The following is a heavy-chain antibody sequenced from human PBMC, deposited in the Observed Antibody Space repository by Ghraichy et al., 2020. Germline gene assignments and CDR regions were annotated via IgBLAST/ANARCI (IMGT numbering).Heavy chain of an antibody. J-gene: IGHJ4*02. CDR1: GGTFTHHA. Sequence: VSCRASGGTFTHHAINWLRQAPGQGLEWLGRAVPPIIPVFGGATYAQRFQGRVTFTADESTSTAYMELSGLRSDDTAVYYCARPKTYYYDDATFYHDGFDYWGQGTLVTVSS. V-gene: IGHV1-69*15. CDR2: AVPPIIPVFGGA. D-gene: IGHD3-22*01. CDR3: ARPKTYYYDDATFYHDGFDY.